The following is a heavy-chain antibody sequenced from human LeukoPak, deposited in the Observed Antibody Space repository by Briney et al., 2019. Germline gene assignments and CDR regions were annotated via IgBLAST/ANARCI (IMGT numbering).Heavy chain of an antibody. V-gene: IGHV3-23*01. CDR3: AKRGLENWFDP. D-gene: IGHD3-16*01. CDR2: ISGSGDST. CDR1: GFTFSSYA. Sequence: GGSLRLSCAASGFTFSSYAMSWVRQAPGKGLEWVSAISGSGDSTYYADSVKGRFTISRDNSKNMLYLQMNSLRADDTAVYYCAKRGLENWFDPWGQGTLVTVSS. J-gene: IGHJ5*02.